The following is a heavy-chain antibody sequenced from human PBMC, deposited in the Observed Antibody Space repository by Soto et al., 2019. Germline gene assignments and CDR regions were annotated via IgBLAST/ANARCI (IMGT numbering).Heavy chain of an antibody. J-gene: IGHJ6*01. Sequence: SETLSLTCTVSGGSIGSYYWSWIRQPPGKGLEWIGYIYYSGSTNYNPSLKSRVTISVDTSKNQFSLKLSSVTAADTAVYYCAIESVLFGWYAHYCDGMDVRRQG. V-gene: IGHV4-59*01. CDR3: AIESVLFGWYAHYCDGMDV. CDR2: IYYSGST. D-gene: IGHD2-8*02. CDR1: GGSIGSYY.